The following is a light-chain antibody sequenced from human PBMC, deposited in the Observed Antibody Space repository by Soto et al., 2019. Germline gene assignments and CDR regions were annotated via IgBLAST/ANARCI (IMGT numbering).Light chain of an antibody. CDR3: QQLSSYPIT. CDR2: AAS. V-gene: IGKV1-9*01. J-gene: IGKJ5*01. CDR1: QGISTS. Sequence: DIQLTQSPSFLSASVGDRVTLTCRASQGISTSLAWYQQTPGKAPNLLIYAASTLQSGVPSRFSGSGSGTEFTLTISSLQPEDFATYYCQQLSSYPITFGQGTRLEIK.